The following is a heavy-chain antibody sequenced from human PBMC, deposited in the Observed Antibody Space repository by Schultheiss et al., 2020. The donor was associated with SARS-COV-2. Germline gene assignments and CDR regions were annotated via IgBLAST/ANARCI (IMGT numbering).Heavy chain of an antibody. D-gene: IGHD2-15*01. CDR3: ARQGCSGGTCYLNDYYYYGLDV. J-gene: IGHJ6*02. CDR1: GYSFTSYW. CDR2: IYPGDSDT. Sequence: GESLKISCKGSGYSFTSYWIGWVRQMPGKGLEWMGIIYPGDSDTRYSPSFQGQVTISADKSISTAYLQWSSLKASDTAMYYCARQGCSGGTCYLNDYYYYGLDVWGQGTTVTVSS. V-gene: IGHV5-51*01.